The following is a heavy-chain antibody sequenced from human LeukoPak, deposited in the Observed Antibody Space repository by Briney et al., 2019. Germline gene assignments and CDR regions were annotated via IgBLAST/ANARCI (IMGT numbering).Heavy chain of an antibody. V-gene: IGHV4-39*07. CDR1: GGSVSSSAYY. CDR3: AREVRAYYDFWSGQIDY. J-gene: IGHJ4*02. D-gene: IGHD3-3*01. CDR2: IYYGGST. Sequence: PSETLSLTCTVSGGSVSSSAYYWGWIRQPPGKGLEWIGNIYYGGSTNYNPSLKSRVTISVDTSKNQFSLKLSSVTAADTAVYYCAREVRAYYDFWSGQIDYWGQGTLVTVSS.